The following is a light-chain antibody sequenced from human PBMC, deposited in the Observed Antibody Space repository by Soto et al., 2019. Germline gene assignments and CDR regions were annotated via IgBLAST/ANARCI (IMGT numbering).Light chain of an antibody. V-gene: IGLV1-51*01. CDR2: DND. Sequence: QSVLTQPPSVSAAPGQKVTISCSGSSSNIGNNYVSWYQQLPGTAPQLLIYDNDERPSGIPDRFSGSRSGTSATLGITGLQTGDEADYYCGTWDSSLSAVVFGGGTKVTVL. J-gene: IGLJ2*01. CDR3: GTWDSSLSAVV. CDR1: SSNIGNNY.